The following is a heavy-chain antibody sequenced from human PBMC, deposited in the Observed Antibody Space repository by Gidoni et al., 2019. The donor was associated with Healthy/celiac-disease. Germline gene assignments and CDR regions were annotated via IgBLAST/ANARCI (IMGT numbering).Heavy chain of an antibody. CDR2: ISWNSGSI. J-gene: IGHJ4*02. D-gene: IGHD3-10*01. CDR3: AKDPGGKFGELLMYYFDY. Sequence: EVQLVESGGGLVQPGRSLRLSCAASGFTFDDYAMHWVRQAPGQGLEWVSGISWNSGSIGYADSVKGRFTISRDNAKNSLYLQMNSLRAEDTALYYCAKDPGGKFGELLMYYFDYWGQGTLVTVSS. V-gene: IGHV3-9*01. CDR1: GFTFDDYA.